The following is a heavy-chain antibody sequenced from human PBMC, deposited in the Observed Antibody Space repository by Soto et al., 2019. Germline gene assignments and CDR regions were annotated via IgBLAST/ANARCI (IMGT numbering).Heavy chain of an antibody. V-gene: IGHV4-30-4*08. CDR3: ARYAYEFDY. CDR1: GGSISSDYYH. Sequence: SETLSLTCTVSGGSISSDYYHWTWIRQSPERGLEWIGYIHHSGSILYNPSLKSRVTISVDTSKNQFSLKLSSVTAADTAMYYCARYAYEFDYWGQGTLVTVSS. J-gene: IGHJ4*02. D-gene: IGHD5-12*01. CDR2: IHHSGSI.